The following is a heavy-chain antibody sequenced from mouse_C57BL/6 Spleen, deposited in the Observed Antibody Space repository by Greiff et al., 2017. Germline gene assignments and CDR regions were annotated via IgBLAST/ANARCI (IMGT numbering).Heavy chain of an antibody. V-gene: IGHV1-22*01. CDR2: INPNNGGT. CDR3: ARSIYDGYIFAY. D-gene: IGHD2-3*01. J-gene: IGHJ3*01. Sequence: EVQLQQSGPELVKPGASVKMSCKASGYTFTDYNMHWVKQSHGKSLEWIGYINPNNGGTSYNQKFKGKATLTVNKSSSTAYMELRSLTSEDSAVYYCARSIYDGYIFAYWGQGTLVTVSA. CDR1: GYTFTDYN.